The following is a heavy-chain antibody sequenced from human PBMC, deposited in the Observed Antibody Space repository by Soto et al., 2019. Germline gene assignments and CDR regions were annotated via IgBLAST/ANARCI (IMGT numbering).Heavy chain of an antibody. CDR2: ISYDGNVA. J-gene: IGHJ4*02. CDR1: GFNFSNYG. Sequence: QVQLVESEGGVVQPGRSLRLSCTASGFNFSNYGMHWVRQAPGKGLEWVTVISYDGNVAYYADSVKGRFTSSRDNSKNTLYLQKNSLRTEDTSVYYCAKEGPITNWYFDYWGQGTLVTVSS. D-gene: IGHD1-1*01. CDR3: AKEGPITNWYFDY. V-gene: IGHV3-30*18.